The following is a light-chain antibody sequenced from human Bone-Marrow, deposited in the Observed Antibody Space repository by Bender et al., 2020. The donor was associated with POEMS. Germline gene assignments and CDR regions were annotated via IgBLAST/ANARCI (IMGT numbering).Light chain of an antibody. CDR3: YSTDSSGKQRV. Sequence: SYELTQPPSVSVSPGQTARITCSGDALPKKYAYWYQQKSGQAPVLVIYEDNKRPSGIPERFSASSSGTMATLTISGAQVEDEADYYCYSTDSSGKQRVFGGGTKLTVL. CDR2: EDN. CDR1: ALPKKY. J-gene: IGLJ2*01. V-gene: IGLV3-10*01.